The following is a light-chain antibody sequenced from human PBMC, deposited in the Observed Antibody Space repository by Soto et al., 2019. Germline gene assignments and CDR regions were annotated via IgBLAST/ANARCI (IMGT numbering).Light chain of an antibody. Sequence: EIVLTQSPGTLSLSPGERATLSCRASQSVSSSYLAWYQQKPGQAPRLLIYGASSRATGIPDRFSGSGSGKDFTLTISRLEPEDFAVYYSQQYGSSPPWTFGQGTKVEIK. V-gene: IGKV3-20*01. J-gene: IGKJ1*01. CDR2: GAS. CDR3: QQYGSSPPWT. CDR1: QSVSSSY.